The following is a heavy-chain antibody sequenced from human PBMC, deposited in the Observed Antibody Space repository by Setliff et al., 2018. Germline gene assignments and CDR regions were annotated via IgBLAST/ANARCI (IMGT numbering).Heavy chain of an antibody. CDR2: INAGNGNT. CDR3: ARDTYIGDFWSGYYIQGQFDP. CDR1: GYTFTNYA. J-gene: IGHJ5*02. D-gene: IGHD3-3*01. Sequence: ASVKVSCKASGYTFTNYAIHWVRQAPGQRLEWMGWINAGNGNTKYSQKFQGRVTITRDTSANTAYMELSSLRSEDTAVYYCARDTYIGDFWSGYYIQGQFDPWGQGTLVTVSS. V-gene: IGHV1-3*01.